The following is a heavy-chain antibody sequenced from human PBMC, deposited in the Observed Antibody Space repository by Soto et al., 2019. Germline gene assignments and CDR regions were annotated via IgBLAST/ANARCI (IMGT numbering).Heavy chain of an antibody. Sequence: GQSLKLSRNGSGYSFNLYWIGWVRQLPGKDLEWMGIIYPGDSYTRYSPPFQGQVTISADKSITTAYLQWSSLKASDTAMYYCARRAYCSSSTCHGGRGANWFDPWGQGTLVTVSS. J-gene: IGHJ5*02. CDR2: IYPGDSYT. CDR3: ARRAYCSSSTCHGGRGANWFDP. CDR1: GYSFNLYW. D-gene: IGHD2-2*01. V-gene: IGHV5-51*01.